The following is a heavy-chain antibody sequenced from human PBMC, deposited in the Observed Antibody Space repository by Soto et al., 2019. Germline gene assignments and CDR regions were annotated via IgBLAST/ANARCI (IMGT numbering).Heavy chain of an antibody. CDR3: ARDGVVVTATPDYGMDV. CDR2: IIPIFGTA. D-gene: IGHD2-21*02. J-gene: IGHJ6*02. V-gene: IGHV1-69*12. Sequence: QVQLVQSGAEVKKPGSSVKVSCKASGGTFSSYAISWVRQAPGQGLEWMGGIIPIFGTANYAQKFQGRVTITADASTSTAYMELSSLRSEDTAVYYCARDGVVVTATPDYGMDVWGQGTTVTVSS. CDR1: GGTFSSYA.